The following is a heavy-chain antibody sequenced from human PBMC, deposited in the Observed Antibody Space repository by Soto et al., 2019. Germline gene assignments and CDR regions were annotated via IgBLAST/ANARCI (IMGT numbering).Heavy chain of an antibody. CDR3: AIRPTSYGYGLAY. CDR1: GFTFSSYA. V-gene: IGHV3-23*01. D-gene: IGHD5-18*01. Sequence: PGGSLRLSCAASGFTFSSYAMSWVRQAPGKGLEWVSAISGSGGSTYYADSVKGRFTISRDNSKNTLYLQMNSLRAEDTAVYYCAIRPTSYGYGLAYWGQGTLVTVSS. CDR2: ISGSGGST. J-gene: IGHJ4*02.